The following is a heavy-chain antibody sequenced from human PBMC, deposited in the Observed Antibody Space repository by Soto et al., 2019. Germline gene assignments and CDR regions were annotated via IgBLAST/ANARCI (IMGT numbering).Heavy chain of an antibody. CDR3: ARGRASGSYYLLDY. CDR2: INPNSGNI. D-gene: IGHD3-10*01. J-gene: IGHJ4*02. V-gene: IGHV1-8*02. Sequence: ASVKVSGKASGYTFTSYGISWVRQATGHGLEWMGWINPNSGNIGYAQRFQGRVTMTRDTAIRTAYMEVSSLRSDDTAVYYCARGRASGSYYLLDYWGQGTLVTVSS. CDR1: GYTFTSYG.